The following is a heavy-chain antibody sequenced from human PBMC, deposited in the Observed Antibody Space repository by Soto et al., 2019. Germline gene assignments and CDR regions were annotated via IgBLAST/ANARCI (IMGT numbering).Heavy chain of an antibody. D-gene: IGHD3-22*01. CDR3: ARGSEYYYDSSGYHFDY. J-gene: IGHJ4*02. V-gene: IGHV5-51*01. CDR2: IYPGDSDT. CDR1: GYSFTSYW. Sequence: PGESLKISCKGSGYSFTSYWIGWVRQMPGKGLEWMGIIYPGDSDTRYSPSFQGQVTISADKSISTAYLQWSSLKASDTAMYYCARGSEYYYDSSGYHFDYWGQGTLVTVSS.